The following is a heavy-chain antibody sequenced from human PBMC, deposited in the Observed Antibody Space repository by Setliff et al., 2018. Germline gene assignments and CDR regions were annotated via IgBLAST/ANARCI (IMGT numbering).Heavy chain of an antibody. CDR1: GGSVRGYY. Sequence: TSETLSLTCTVSGGSVRGYYWSWIRQPPGKGLEWIGYIYYSGSTNYNPSLKSRVTISVDTSKNQFSLKLSSVTAADTAVYYCARMSGFLYMDVWGKGTTVTVSS. CDR3: ARMSGFLYMDV. D-gene: IGHD3-3*01. CDR2: IYYSGST. V-gene: IGHV4-59*02. J-gene: IGHJ6*03.